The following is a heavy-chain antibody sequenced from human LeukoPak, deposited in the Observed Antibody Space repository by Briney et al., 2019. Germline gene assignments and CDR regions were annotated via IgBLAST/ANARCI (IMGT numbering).Heavy chain of an antibody. CDR2: IIPILGIA. Sequence: ASVKVSCKASGYTFTSYGISWVRQAPGQGLEWMGRIIPILGIANYAQKFQGRVTITADKSTSTAYMELSSLRSEDTAVYYCARGLELPPVLSNYYYYYGMDVWGQGTTVTVSS. CDR1: GYTFTSYG. CDR3: ARGLELPPVLSNYYYYYGMDV. J-gene: IGHJ6*02. V-gene: IGHV1-69*04. D-gene: IGHD1-7*01.